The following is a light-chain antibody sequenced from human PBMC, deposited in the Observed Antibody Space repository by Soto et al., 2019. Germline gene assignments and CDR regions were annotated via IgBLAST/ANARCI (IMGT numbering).Light chain of an antibody. V-gene: IGLV1-51*01. CDR3: GTWDSSLSTGV. Sequence: QSVLTHPPSVSAAPGQRVTISCSGSSSNIGKNYVSWYQQLPGTAPKLLIYDNNKRPSGIPDRFSGSKSGTSATLGITGLQTGDEADYYCGTWDSSLSTGVFGTGTKLTVL. CDR1: SSNIGKNY. J-gene: IGLJ1*01. CDR2: DNN.